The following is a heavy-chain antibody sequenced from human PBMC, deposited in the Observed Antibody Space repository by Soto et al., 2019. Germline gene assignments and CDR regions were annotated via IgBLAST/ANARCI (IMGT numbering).Heavy chain of an antibody. CDR1: GFTFDDYA. J-gene: IGHJ3*02. CDR2: ISWNSGSI. D-gene: IGHD3-9*01. Sequence: GGSLRLSCAASGFTFDDYAMHWVRQAPGKGLEWVSGISWNSGSIGYADSVKGRFTISRDNAKNSLYLQMNSLRAEDTALYYCAKDINNFDWLFEGDAFDIWGQGTMVTVSS. CDR3: AKDINNFDWLFEGDAFDI. V-gene: IGHV3-9*01.